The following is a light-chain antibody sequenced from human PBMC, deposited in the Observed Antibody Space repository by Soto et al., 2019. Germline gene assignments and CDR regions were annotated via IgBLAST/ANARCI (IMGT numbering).Light chain of an antibody. Sequence: EIVMTQSPATLSVSPGEGATLSCRASQTVTNNLAWYRQKPGQAPRLLIFGSSTRATGIPARFSGSGSGTDFTLTISSLQSEDFAVYYCQQYHNWPPEFGQGTKVDIK. CDR3: QQYHNWPPE. V-gene: IGKV3-15*01. J-gene: IGKJ1*01. CDR1: QTVTNN. CDR2: GSS.